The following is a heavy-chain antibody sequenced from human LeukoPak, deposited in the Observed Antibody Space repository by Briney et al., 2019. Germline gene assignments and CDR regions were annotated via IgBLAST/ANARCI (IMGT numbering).Heavy chain of an antibody. CDR3: VRESGHTYGL. V-gene: IGHV3-74*01. Sequence: GGSLRLSCTASGFTFSGYWMHWVRQVPGKGLVWVSYIKSDGTTTNYADSVKGRFTISRDNAKNTLYLQMNSLRVEDTAVYYCVRESGHTYGLWGQGSLVTVSS. CDR2: IKSDGTTT. CDR1: GFTFSGYW. D-gene: IGHD3-10*01. J-gene: IGHJ4*02.